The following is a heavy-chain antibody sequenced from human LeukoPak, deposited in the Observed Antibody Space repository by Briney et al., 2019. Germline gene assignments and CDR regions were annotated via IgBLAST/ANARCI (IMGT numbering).Heavy chain of an antibody. CDR1: GYSISSGYY. Sequence: PSETLSLTCTVSGYSISSGYYWGWIRQPPGKGLEWIGSIYHSGSTYYNPSLKSRVTISVDTSKNQFSLKLSSVTAADTAVYYCARGGGVRPLDYWGQGTLVTVSS. CDR3: ARGGGVRPLDY. CDR2: IYHSGST. D-gene: IGHD3-16*01. J-gene: IGHJ4*02. V-gene: IGHV4-38-2*02.